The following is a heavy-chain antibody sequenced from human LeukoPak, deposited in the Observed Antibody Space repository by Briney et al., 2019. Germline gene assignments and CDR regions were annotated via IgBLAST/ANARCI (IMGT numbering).Heavy chain of an antibody. CDR2: INPNSGGT. V-gene: IGHV1-2*02. Sequence: GASVKVSCKASGYTFTGYYMHWLRQAPGQGLEWMGWINPNSGGTNYAQKFQGSVTMTRDTSISTAYMEVSRLKSDDTAVYYCARLSDAWGTTSAFDIWGQGTMVTVSS. D-gene: IGHD1-7*01. CDR3: ARLSDAWGTTSAFDI. J-gene: IGHJ3*02. CDR1: GYTFTGYY.